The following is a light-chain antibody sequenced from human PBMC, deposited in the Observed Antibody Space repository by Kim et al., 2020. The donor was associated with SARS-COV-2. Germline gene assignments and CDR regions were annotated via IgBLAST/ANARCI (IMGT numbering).Light chain of an antibody. CDR1: SSDIGFSNS. CDR3: SSYAAGYTWV. J-gene: IGLJ3*02. V-gene: IGLV2-11*01. Sequence: QSVTSSCTGTSSDIGFSNSASWYQHHPGKVPNLMIYDVSKRPSGLPARFSGSKSGNTASLTISGLQAEDDADYYCSSYAAGYTWVFGVGTQLTVL. CDR2: DVS.